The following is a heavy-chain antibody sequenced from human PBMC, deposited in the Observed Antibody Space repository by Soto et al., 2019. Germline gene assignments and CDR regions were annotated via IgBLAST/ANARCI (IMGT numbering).Heavy chain of an antibody. V-gene: IGHV3-23*01. J-gene: IGHJ5*02. CDR3: AKYKSYYDILTGYSYWFDP. D-gene: IGHD3-9*01. Sequence: WIRQKTGKGLEWVSAISGSGGSTYYADSVKGRFTISRDNSKNTLYLQMNSLRAEDTAVYYCAKYKSYYDILTGYSYWFDPWGQGTLVTVSS. CDR2: ISGSGGST.